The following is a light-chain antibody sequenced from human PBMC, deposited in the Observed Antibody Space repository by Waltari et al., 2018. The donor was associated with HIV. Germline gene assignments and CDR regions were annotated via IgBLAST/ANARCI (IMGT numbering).Light chain of an antibody. CDR2: GND. CDR3: ATWDDSLKGVI. CDR1: SSNIGSNT. Sequence: QSELTQPPSTSGAPGQRVTISCSGSSSNIGSNTVNWYQHLPGATPKLLIYGNDHGPSGVPDRFSGSKSGTSASLAISGLLSEDEGDYYCATWDDSLKGVIFGGGTKLTVL. J-gene: IGLJ2*01. V-gene: IGLV1-44*01.